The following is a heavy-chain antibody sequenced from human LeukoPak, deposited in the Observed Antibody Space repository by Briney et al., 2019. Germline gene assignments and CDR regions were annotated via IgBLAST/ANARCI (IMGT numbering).Heavy chain of an antibody. J-gene: IGHJ5*02. CDR1: GYTFTSYY. V-gene: IGHV1-46*01. CDR3: ARDAESRSWYDPDWFDP. D-gene: IGHD6-13*01. CDR2: INPSGGST. Sequence: ASVKVSCKASGYTFTSYYMHWVRQAPGQGLEWMGIINPSGGSTSYAQKFRGRVTMTRDTSTSTVYMELSSLRSEDTAVYYCARDAESRSWYDPDWFDPWGQGTLVTVSS.